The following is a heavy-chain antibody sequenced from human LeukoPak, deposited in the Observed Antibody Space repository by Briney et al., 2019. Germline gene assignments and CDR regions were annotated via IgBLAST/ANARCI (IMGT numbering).Heavy chain of an antibody. CDR2: IYSGGSI. CDR3: TTKRGYSYGYAD. Sequence: PGGSLRLSCAASGFTFSSYAMSWVRKAPGKGLERISVIYSGGSIYYADSVKGRFTISRDNSKNTLYLQMNSLRAEDTAVYYCTTKRGYSYGYADWGQGTLVTVSS. J-gene: IGHJ4*02. D-gene: IGHD5-18*01. V-gene: IGHV3-66*01. CDR1: GFTFSSYA.